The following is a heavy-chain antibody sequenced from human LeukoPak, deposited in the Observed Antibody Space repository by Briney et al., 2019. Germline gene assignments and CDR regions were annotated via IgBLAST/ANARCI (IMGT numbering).Heavy chain of an antibody. J-gene: IGHJ4*02. CDR1: GYTFTGYY. Sequence: ASVEVSCKASGYTFTGYYMHWVRQAPGQGLEWMGWINPNSGATQFAQKFQGRVTLTWDTSISTAYMDLYRLKSDDTAVYYCARVPAPVTLIVSRRYDYWGQGTLVTVSS. CDR2: INPNSGAT. V-gene: IGHV1-2*02. CDR3: ARVPAPVTLIVSRRYDY. D-gene: IGHD3-22*01.